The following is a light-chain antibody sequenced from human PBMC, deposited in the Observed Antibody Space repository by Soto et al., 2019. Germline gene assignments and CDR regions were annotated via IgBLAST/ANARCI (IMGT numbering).Light chain of an antibody. CDR2: AAS. Sequence: DMQLTHSPSSLSASVGDRVTITCRTSQNIGSYLNWYQQKPGRAPQLLIYAASSLQSGVPSRFSGSGSGSDFALTITNLQPLDSAIYFCHQAYSKPRPFGQGTKVDIK. CDR3: HQAYSKPRP. V-gene: IGKV1-39*01. CDR1: QNIGSY. J-gene: IGKJ1*01.